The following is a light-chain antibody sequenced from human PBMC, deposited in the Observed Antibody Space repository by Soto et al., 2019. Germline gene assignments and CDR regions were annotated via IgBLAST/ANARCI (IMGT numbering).Light chain of an antibody. Sequence: DIFLTQSPFTLSLSPRKLATLSCRVRQSISSSYLAWYQQRPGQAPRLLIYGASSRATGIPDRFSGSGSGTEFTLTISRLEPEDFAVYYCQQYGSSSWTFGQGTKVDI. CDR1: QSISSSY. V-gene: IGKV3-20*01. J-gene: IGKJ1*01. CDR3: QQYGSSSWT. CDR2: GAS.